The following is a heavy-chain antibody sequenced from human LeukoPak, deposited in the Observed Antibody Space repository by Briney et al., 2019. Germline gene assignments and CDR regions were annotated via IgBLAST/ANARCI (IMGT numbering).Heavy chain of an antibody. Sequence: SQTLSLNCTVSGGSITSGSYYWSGIRQPAGKGLEWVGRVHTSGSTNYNPSLKSRVTISLDTSKNQFSLELRSVTAADTAVYYCASSAYTGSNYFDPWGQGTLATVSS. CDR1: GGSITSGSYY. D-gene: IGHD6-25*01. CDR2: VHTSGST. CDR3: ASSAYTGSNYFDP. J-gene: IGHJ5*02. V-gene: IGHV4-61*02.